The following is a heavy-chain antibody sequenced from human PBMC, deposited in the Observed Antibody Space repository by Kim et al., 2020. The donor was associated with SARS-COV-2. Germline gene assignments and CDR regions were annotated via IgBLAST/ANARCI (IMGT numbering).Heavy chain of an antibody. D-gene: IGHD3-3*01. V-gene: IGHV3-30*02. CDR3: AKGGDAFWSGFPH. Sequence: YAASGKGRFTISRDNSKNTLYLQMDSLRDEDTAVYYCAKGGDAFWSGFPHWGQGTLVTVSS. J-gene: IGHJ4*02.